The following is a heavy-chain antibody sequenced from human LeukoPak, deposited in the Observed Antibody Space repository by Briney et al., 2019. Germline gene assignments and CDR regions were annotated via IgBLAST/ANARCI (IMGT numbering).Heavy chain of an antibody. V-gene: IGHV4-34*01. CDR2: INHSGST. J-gene: IGHJ4*02. D-gene: IGHD1-26*01. CDR3: ASSRTGGLSGCYSPFDY. CDR1: GGSFSGYY. Sequence: SETLPLTCAVYGGSFSGYYWSWIRQPPGKGLEWIGEINHSGSTNYNPSLKSRVTISVDTSKNQFSLKLSSVTAADTAVYYCASSRTGGLSGCYSPFDYWGQGTLVTVSS.